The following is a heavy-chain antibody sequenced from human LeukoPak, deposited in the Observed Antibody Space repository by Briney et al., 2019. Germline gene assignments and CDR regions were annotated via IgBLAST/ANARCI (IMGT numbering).Heavy chain of an antibody. V-gene: IGHV4-4*07. CDR3: ARVAYDILTGYLYYFGY. CDR1: GDSISSYF. D-gene: IGHD3-9*01. CDR2: IYASGSA. J-gene: IGHJ4*02. Sequence: NPSETLSLTCTVSGDSISSYFWSWIRQHAGKGLERIGRIYASGSANYNPSLKSRVTMSVDTSKNQFSLKLSSVTAADTAVYYCARVAYDILTGYLYYFGYWGQGTLVTVSS.